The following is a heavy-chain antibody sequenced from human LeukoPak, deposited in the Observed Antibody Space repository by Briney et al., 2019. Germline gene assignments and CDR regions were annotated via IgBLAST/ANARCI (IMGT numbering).Heavy chain of an antibody. Sequence: PGGSLRRSCAASGFSFNIYTMSWVRQAPGKGLEWVAAIDRSGGSTFYADSVKGRFTISKDNSKNTLYLQINSLRVDDTAIYYCARGSHGEHNSWGQGTLVTVSS. D-gene: IGHD4-17*01. CDR3: ARGSHGEHNS. J-gene: IGHJ4*02. CDR2: IDRSGGST. V-gene: IGHV3-23*01. CDR1: GFSFNIYT.